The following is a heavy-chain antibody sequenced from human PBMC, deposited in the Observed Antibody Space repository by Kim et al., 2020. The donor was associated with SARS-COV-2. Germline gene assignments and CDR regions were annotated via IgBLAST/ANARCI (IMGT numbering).Heavy chain of an antibody. J-gene: IGHJ6*02. V-gene: IGHV3-15*01. CDR1: GFTFSNAW. CDR3: TTSDPRSADGLAAAGRYYYYGMDV. Sequence: GGSLRLSCAASGFTFSNAWMSWVRQAPGKGLEWVGRIKSKTDGGTTDYAAPVKGRFTISRDDSKNTLYLQMNSLKTEDTAVYYCTTSDPRSADGLAAAGRYYYYGMDVWGQGTTVTVSS. CDR2: IKSKTDGGTT. D-gene: IGHD6-13*01.